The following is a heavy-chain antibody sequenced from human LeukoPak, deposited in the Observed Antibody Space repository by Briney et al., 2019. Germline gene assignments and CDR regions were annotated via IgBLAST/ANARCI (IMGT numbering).Heavy chain of an antibody. CDR1: GFTFSSYS. J-gene: IGHJ4*02. V-gene: IGHV3-21*04. D-gene: IGHD3-22*01. CDR3: AKVPEAHYYDSSGLFDY. Sequence: GGSLRLSCAASGFTFSSYSMNWVRQAPGKGLEWVSSISSSSSYIYYADSVKGRFTISRDNAKSSLYLQMNSLRAEDTALYYCAKVPEAHYYDSSGLFDYWGQGTLVTVSS. CDR2: ISSSSSYI.